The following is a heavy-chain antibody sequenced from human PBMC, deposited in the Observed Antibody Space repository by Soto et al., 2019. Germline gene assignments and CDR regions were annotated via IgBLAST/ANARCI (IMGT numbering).Heavy chain of an antibody. J-gene: IGHJ4*02. CDR1: GFTFSSYA. CDR2: ISGSGGST. D-gene: IGHD4-17*01. CDR3: AKFGDYGDYLVT. V-gene: IGHV3-23*01. Sequence: GGSLSLSCAASGFTFSSYAMSWVRQAPGKGLEWASAISGSGGSTYYADSVKGRFTISRDNSKNTLYLQMNSLRAEDTAVYYCAKFGDYGDYLVTWGQGTLVTVSS.